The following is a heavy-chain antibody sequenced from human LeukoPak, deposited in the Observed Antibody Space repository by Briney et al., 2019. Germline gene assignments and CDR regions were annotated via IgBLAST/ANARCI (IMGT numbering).Heavy chain of an antibody. D-gene: IGHD6-25*01. CDR3: ATLRSSGWPHAKSY. V-gene: IGHV4-34*01. CDR1: GGSFSGYY. J-gene: IGHJ4*02. CDR2: INHSGST. Sequence: SETLSLTCAVYGGSFSGYYWSWIRQPPEKGLEWIGEINHSGSTNYNPSLKSRVTISIDTSENQFSLKLNSVTAADTAVYYCATLRSSGWPHAKSYWGKGTLVTVSS.